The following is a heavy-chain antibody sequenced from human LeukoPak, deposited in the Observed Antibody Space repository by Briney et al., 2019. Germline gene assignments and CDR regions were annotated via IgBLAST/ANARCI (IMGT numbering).Heavy chain of an antibody. Sequence: PSETLSLTCTVSGGSISSYYWSWIRQPAGKGLEWIGRIYTSGSTNYNPSLKSRVTMSVDTSKNQFSLKLSSVTAADTAVHYCARGRGSTGAVKYYFDYWGQGTLVTVSS. CDR2: IYTSGST. J-gene: IGHJ4*02. CDR3: ARGRGSTGAVKYYFDY. D-gene: IGHD3-10*01. CDR1: GGSISSYY. V-gene: IGHV4-4*07.